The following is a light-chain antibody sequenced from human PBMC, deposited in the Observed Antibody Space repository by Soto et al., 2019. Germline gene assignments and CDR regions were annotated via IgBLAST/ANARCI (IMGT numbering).Light chain of an antibody. Sequence: QSLRTQPASVSGSPGQSITISCTGTSSDVGGYNYVSWYQHHPGKAPKLMIFDVSNRPSGVSNRFSGSKSGNTASLTISGLQPEDEADYYCSSYTTSNTRQIVFGTGTKV. CDR1: SSDVGGYNY. J-gene: IGLJ1*01. CDR2: DVS. V-gene: IGLV2-14*03. CDR3: SSYTTSNTRQIV.